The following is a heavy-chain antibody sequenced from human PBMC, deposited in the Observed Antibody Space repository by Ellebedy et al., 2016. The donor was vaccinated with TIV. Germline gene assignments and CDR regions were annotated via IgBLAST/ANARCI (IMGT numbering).Heavy chain of an antibody. Sequence: SETLSLTXTVSGGSISSGDYYWSWIRQPPGKGLEWIGYIYYSGSTYYNPSLKSRVTISVDTSKNQFSLKLSSVTAADTAVYYCARVGYSGYPSKYNFDYWGQGTLVTGSS. J-gene: IGHJ4*02. CDR2: IYYSGST. CDR1: GGSISSGDYY. CDR3: ARVGYSGYPSKYNFDY. V-gene: IGHV4-30-4*08. D-gene: IGHD5-12*01.